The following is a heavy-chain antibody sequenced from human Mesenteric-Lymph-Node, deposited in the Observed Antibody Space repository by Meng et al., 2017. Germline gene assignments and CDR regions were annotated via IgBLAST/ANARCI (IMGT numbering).Heavy chain of an antibody. CDR3: ARVLGSMEGYCSGGSCYWGGDY. J-gene: IGHJ4*02. Sequence: ASVKVSCKASGGTFSSYAISWVRQAPGQGLEWMGRINPNSGGTNYAQKFQGRVTMTRDTSISTAYMELSRLRSDDTAVYYCARVLGSMEGYCSGGSCYWGGDYWGQGTLVTVSS. V-gene: IGHV1-2*06. D-gene: IGHD2-15*01. CDR2: INPNSGGT. CDR1: GGTFSSYA.